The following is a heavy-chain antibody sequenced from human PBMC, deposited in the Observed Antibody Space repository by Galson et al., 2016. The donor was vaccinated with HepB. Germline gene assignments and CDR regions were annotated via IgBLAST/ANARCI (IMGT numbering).Heavy chain of an antibody. J-gene: IGHJ5*02. D-gene: IGHD3-10*01. CDR1: VGSISRSSHY. CDR2: IYSGGTS. Sequence: SETLSLTCTVSVGSISRSSHYWGWIRQPPGKGLEWIGTIYSGGTSYYNPSLKSRFTISVDTSLNQFSLNLSSVTAADTAVYSCARHVIERIPGTPNTLPRGVLNLPNNWFDPWGQGTLVTVSS. V-gene: IGHV4-39*01. CDR3: ARHVIERIPGTPNTLPRGVLNLPNNWFDP.